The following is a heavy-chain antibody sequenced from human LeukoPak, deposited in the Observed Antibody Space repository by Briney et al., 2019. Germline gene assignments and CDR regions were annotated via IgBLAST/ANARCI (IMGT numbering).Heavy chain of an antibody. Sequence: SQTLSLTCTVSGGSISSGDYYWSWIRQPPGKGLEWIGYIYYSGSTYYNPSLKSRVTISVDTSKNQFSLKLSSVTAADTAVYYCASFQSVVRERSMDVWGQGTTVTVSS. CDR1: GGSISSGDYY. CDR2: IYYSGST. V-gene: IGHV4-30-4*01. D-gene: IGHD3-10*01. CDR3: ASFQSVVRERSMDV. J-gene: IGHJ6*02.